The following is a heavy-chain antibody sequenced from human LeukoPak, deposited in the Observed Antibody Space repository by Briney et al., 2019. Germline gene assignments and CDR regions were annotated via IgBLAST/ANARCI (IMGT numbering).Heavy chain of an antibody. Sequence: PGGSLRLSCAASGFSIGTYYMSWVRQAPGKGLEWVANIKQDGREKHYVDSVKGRFTISRDNSKNSLYLQMSSLRAEDTPVYYCARDPRGSEYSHFDSWGQGTLVTVSS. D-gene: IGHD3-10*01. CDR2: IKQDGREK. V-gene: IGHV3-7*01. CDR3: ARDPRGSEYSHFDS. CDR1: GFSIGTYY. J-gene: IGHJ4*02.